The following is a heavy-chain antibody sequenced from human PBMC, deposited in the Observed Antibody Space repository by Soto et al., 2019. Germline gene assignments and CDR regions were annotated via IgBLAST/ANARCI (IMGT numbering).Heavy chain of an antibody. V-gene: IGHV3-15*01. J-gene: IGHJ4*02. D-gene: IGHD5-18*01. CDR1: GLTFSNVW. Sequence: PGGSLSLSCAASGLTFSNVWMTWVLQAPGKGLEWVGRIKSKSDGETADVAAPVKARFTISRDDSKNTVFLEMNSLKSEDTALYYCAIAAMINRDSSTSFDYWGRGTQVTVSS. CDR3: AIAAMINRDSSTSFDY. CDR2: IKSKSDGETA.